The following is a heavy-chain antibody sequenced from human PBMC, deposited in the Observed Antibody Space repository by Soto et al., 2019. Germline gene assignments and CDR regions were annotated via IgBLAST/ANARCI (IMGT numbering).Heavy chain of an antibody. CDR2: ISWNSGSI. V-gene: IGHV3-9*01. Sequence: EVQLVESGGGLVQPGRSLRLSCAASGFTFDDYAMHWVRQAPGKGLEWVSGISWNSGSIGYADSVKGRFTISRDNAKNSLYLQMNSVRAEDTALYYCAKDLESSSSVAGLDYWGQGTLVTVSS. J-gene: IGHJ4*02. CDR3: AKDLESSSSVAGLDY. CDR1: GFTFDDYA. D-gene: IGHD6-19*01.